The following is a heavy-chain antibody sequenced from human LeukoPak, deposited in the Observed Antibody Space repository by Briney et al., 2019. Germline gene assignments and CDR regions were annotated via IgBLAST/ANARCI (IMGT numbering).Heavy chain of an antibody. CDR2: ISAYNGNT. CDR3: AREYYYDSSGYKPGDY. V-gene: IGHV1-18*01. Sequence: ASAKVSCKASGYTFTSYGISWVRQAPGQGLEWMGWISAYNGNTNYAQELQGRVTMTTDTSTSTAYMELRSLRSDDTAVYYCAREYYYDSSGYKPGDYWGQGTLVTVSS. CDR1: GYTFTSYG. J-gene: IGHJ4*02. D-gene: IGHD3-22*01.